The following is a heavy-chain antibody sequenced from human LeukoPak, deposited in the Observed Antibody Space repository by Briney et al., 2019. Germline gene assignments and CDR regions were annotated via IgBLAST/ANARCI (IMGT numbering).Heavy chain of an antibody. CDR1: GLTFSSYA. Sequence: GGSLRLSCAASGLTFSSYAMSWVRQAPGKGLEWVSAISGSGGSTYYADSVKGRFTISRDNSKNTLYLQMNSLRAEDTAVYYCAKSPVVVPAAPFHYWGQGTLVTVSS. D-gene: IGHD2-2*01. V-gene: IGHV3-23*01. CDR3: AKSPVVVPAAPFHY. CDR2: ISGSGGST. J-gene: IGHJ4*02.